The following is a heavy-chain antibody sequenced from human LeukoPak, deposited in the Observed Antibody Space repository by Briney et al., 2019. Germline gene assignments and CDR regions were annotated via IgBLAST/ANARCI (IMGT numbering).Heavy chain of an antibody. V-gene: IGHV4-34*01. D-gene: IGHD3-3*01. CDR1: GGSFSGYY. CDR3: ARGQGYDFWSGFRPSMYYYYMVV. Sequence: SETLSLTCAVYGGSFSGYYWSWIRQPPGKGLEWIGEINHSGSTNYNPSLKSRVTISVDTSKNQFSLKLSSVTAADTAVYYCARGQGYDFWSGFRPSMYYYYMVVWGKGTTVTVSS. CDR2: INHSGST. J-gene: IGHJ6*03.